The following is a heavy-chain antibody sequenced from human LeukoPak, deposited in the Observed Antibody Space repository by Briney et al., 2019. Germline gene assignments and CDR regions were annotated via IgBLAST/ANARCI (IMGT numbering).Heavy chain of an antibody. J-gene: IGHJ6*04. CDR1: GYSISSGYY. Sequence: SETLSLTCAVSGYSISSGYYWGWIRQPPGKGLEWIGSIYRSGSTYYNPSLKSRVTISVDTSKNQFSLKLSSVTAADTAVYYCARGHSSSWGEYYYYGMDVWGKGTTVTVSS. CDR3: ARGHSSSWGEYYYYGMDV. V-gene: IGHV4-38-2*01. CDR2: IYRSGST. D-gene: IGHD6-13*01.